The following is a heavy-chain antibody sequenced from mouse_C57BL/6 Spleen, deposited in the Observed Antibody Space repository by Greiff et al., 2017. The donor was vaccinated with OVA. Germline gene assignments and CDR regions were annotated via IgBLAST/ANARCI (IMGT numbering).Heavy chain of an antibody. V-gene: IGHV14-4*01. CDR1: GFNIKDAY. J-gene: IGHJ2*01. CDR2: IDPENGDT. CDR3: TTISYFDY. Sequence: EVQLQQSGAELVRPGASVKLSCTASGFNIKDAYMHWVKQRPEQGLEWIGWIDPENGDTEYASKFQGKATITADTSSNTAYLQLSSLTSEDTAVYYCTTISYFDYWGQGTTLTVSS.